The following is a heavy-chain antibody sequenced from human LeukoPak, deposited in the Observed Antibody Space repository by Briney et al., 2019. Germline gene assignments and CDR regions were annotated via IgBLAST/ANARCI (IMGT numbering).Heavy chain of an antibody. CDR3: ARTPGEQQLVRYYYYYMDV. CDR1: GGSISSSNW. J-gene: IGHJ6*03. V-gene: IGHV4-4*02. CDR2: IYHSGST. D-gene: IGHD6-13*01. Sequence: SETLSLTCAVSGGSISSSNWWSWVRQPPGKGLEWIGEIYHSGSTNYNPSLKSRVTISVDKSKNQFSLKLSSVTAADTAVYYCARTPGEQQLVRYYYYYMDVWGKGTTVTVSS.